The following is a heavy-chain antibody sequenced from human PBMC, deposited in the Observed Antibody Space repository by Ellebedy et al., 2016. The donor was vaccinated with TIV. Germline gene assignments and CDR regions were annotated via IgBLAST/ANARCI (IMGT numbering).Heavy chain of an antibody. CDR3: VTHPLSQWLRFFES. CDR1: GLTFSDYY. CDR2: ISSTNDYT. J-gene: IGHJ4*02. D-gene: IGHD6-19*01. Sequence: LSLTCAASGLTFSDYYMSWVRQAPGKGLEWVSSISSTNDYTSSADSMEGRFTISRDNADNSMFLQMNSLRAEDTAVYYCVTHPLSQWLRFFESWGRGTLVTVSS. V-gene: IGHV3-11*03.